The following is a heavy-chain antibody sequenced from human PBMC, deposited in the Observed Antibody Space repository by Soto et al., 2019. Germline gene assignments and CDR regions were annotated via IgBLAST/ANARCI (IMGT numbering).Heavy chain of an antibody. Sequence: EVQLVESGGGLVQPGVSLRLSCAASGFTFSTYSMNWVRQAPGKGLEWISYITKSSRTIYYADSVKGRFTISRDNAQNSLYLPMNSLRAEDTAVYYCTRDHGYGYGMDVWGQGTTVTVSS. CDR1: GFTFSTYS. V-gene: IGHV3-48*01. D-gene: IGHD5-12*01. J-gene: IGHJ6*02. CDR3: TRDHGYGYGMDV. CDR2: ITKSSRTI.